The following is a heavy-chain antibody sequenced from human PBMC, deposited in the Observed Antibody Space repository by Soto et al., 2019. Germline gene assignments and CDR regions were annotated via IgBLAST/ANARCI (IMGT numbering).Heavy chain of an antibody. CDR1: GGSISSGDYY. CDR3: ARTPGGAPADYYFDY. V-gene: IGHV4-31*03. J-gene: IGHJ4*02. Sequence: SGTLSLTCTVSGGSISSGDYYWSWIRHHPGGGLEWIGYIHYSGNTYYDPSLKSRLTMSVDTSKNQFSLNLSSVTAADTAVYYCARTPGGAPADYYFDYWGLGTLVTVSS. CDR2: IHYSGNT. D-gene: IGHD4-17*01.